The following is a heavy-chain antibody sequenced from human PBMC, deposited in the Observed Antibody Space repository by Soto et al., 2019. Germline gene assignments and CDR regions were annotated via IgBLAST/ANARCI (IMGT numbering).Heavy chain of an antibody. D-gene: IGHD3-9*01. V-gene: IGHV3-23*01. CDR2: ISGSGGST. Sequence: WGSLRLSCAASGFTFSSYDMSWVRQAPGKGLEWVSAISGSGGSTYYADSVKGRFTISRDNSKNTLYLQMNSMRAEDTAVYYCAKHPARITIFCLVPCGMDVWGQGTTVTVSS. CDR3: AKHPARITIFCLVPCGMDV. CDR1: GFTFSSYD. J-gene: IGHJ6*02.